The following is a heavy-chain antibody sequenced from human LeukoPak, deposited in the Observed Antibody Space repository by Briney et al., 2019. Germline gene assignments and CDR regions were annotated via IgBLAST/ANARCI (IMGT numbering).Heavy chain of an antibody. CDR1: GGSISTYY. CDR3: AREGDGFNDAFDF. V-gene: IGHV4-59*01. D-gene: IGHD5-24*01. Sequence: SETLSLTCSVSGGSISTYYWNWIRQPPGKGLEWIGYIYYSGITDYNPSLKSRVTISVDTSKNQFSLNLSSVTAADTAIYYCAREGDGFNDAFDFWGPGTVVTVSS. J-gene: IGHJ3*01. CDR2: IYYSGIT.